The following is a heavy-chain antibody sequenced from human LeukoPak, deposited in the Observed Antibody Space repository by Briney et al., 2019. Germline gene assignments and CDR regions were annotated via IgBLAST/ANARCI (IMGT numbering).Heavy chain of an antibody. J-gene: IGHJ5*02. CDR2: IYYSGST. Sequence: SETLSLTCTVSGGSISSSSYYWGWIRQPPGKGLEWIGSIYYSGSTYYNPSLKSRVTISVDTSKNQFSLKLSSVTAADTAVYYCARDRIAVSDPPNWFDPWGQGTLVTVSS. CDR3: ARDRIAVSDPPNWFDP. V-gene: IGHV4-39*07. D-gene: IGHD6-19*01. CDR1: GGSISSSSYY.